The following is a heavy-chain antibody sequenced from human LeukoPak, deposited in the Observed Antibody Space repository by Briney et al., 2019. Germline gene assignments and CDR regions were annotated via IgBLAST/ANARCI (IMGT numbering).Heavy chain of an antibody. CDR1: GFTFSNSG. J-gene: IGHJ4*02. CDR3: ATDRGWFFDN. V-gene: IGHV3-30*03. CDR2: ISHDGSER. Sequence: PGRSLRLSCVTSGFTFSNSGMHWVRQAPGTGLEWLAFISHDGSERYFADSVKGRFTISRDNSKSTLYLQMNILREEDTAMFYCATDRGWFFDNWGQGALVTVAS. D-gene: IGHD2-15*01.